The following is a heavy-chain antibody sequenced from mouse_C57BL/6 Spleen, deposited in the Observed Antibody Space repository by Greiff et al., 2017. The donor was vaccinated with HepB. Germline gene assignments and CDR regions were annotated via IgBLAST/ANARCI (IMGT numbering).Heavy chain of an antibody. CDR1: GFNIKDYY. V-gene: IGHV14-2*01. CDR2: IDPEDGET. J-gene: IGHJ1*03. Sequence: VQLQQSGAELVKPGASVKLSCTASGFNIKDYYMHWVKQRTEQGLEWIGRIDPEDGETKYAPKFQGKATITADTTSNAAYLQLSSLTSEDTAVYYRARGTTVVVWYFDVWGTGTTVTVS. D-gene: IGHD1-1*01. CDR3: ARGTTVVVWYFDV.